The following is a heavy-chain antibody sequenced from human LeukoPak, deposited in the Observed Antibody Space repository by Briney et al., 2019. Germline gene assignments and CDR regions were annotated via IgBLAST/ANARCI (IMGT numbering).Heavy chain of an antibody. J-gene: IGHJ4*02. D-gene: IGHD3-10*01. CDR3: ARGLVRGVMVTDY. Sequence: GGSLRLSCAASGFTFSSYSMNWVRQAPGKGLEWVSSISSSSSYIYYADSVKGRFTISRDNAKNSLYLQMNSLRAEDTAVYYCARGLVRGVMVTDYWGQGTLVTVSS. CDR1: GFTFSSYS. CDR2: ISSSSSYI. V-gene: IGHV3-21*01.